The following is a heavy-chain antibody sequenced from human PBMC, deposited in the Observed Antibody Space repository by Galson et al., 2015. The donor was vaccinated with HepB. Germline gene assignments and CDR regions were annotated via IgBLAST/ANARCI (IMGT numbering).Heavy chain of an antibody. CDR1: GFTFSNDC. CDR2: ISCDGSNK. V-gene: IGHV3-30*18. D-gene: IGHD4-17*01. J-gene: IGHJ4*02. Sequence: SLRLSCAASGFTFSNDCMSWVRQAPGKGLEWVAGISCDGSNKYYADSVKGRFTISRDNSKNTLYLQMNSLRAEDTAVYYCAKAFYGDYESWFDYWGQGTLVTVSS. CDR3: AKAFYGDYESWFDY.